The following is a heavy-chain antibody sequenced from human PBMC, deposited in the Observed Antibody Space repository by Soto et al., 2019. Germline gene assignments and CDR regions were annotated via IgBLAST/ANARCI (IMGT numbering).Heavy chain of an antibody. CDR3: AMAGEGTLVRKPLDQ. Sequence: GGSLRLSCAASGFTFSTYTMTWVRQAPGKGLERVSSVGGSGDGTYYADSVKGRCTISSNNSTNTLYLQMNCLRPADTAIHYCAMAGEGTLVRKPLDQWRLGILVTV. D-gene: IGHD6-19*01. CDR1: GFTFSTYT. J-gene: IGHJ4*02. CDR2: VGGSGDGT. V-gene: IGHV3-23*01.